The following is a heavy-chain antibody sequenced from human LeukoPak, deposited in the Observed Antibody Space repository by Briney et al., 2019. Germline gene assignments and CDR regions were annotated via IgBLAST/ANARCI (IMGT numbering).Heavy chain of an antibody. J-gene: IGHJ3*02. CDR3: AKSNGYGLIDI. Sequence: SETLSLTCAVYGGSFSGYYWSWIRQPPGKGLEWIGEINHSGSTSYNPSLKSRVTISVDTSRNQFSLKLNSVTAADTAVYYCAKSNGYGLIDIWGQGTMVTVSS. D-gene: IGHD3-22*01. CDR2: INHSGST. CDR1: GGSFSGYY. V-gene: IGHV4-34*01.